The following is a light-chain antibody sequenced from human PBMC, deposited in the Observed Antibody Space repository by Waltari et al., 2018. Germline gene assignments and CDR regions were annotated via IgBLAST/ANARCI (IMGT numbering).Light chain of an antibody. CDR3: QQYNSYPYT. J-gene: IGKJ2*01. CDR2: KAS. V-gene: IGKV1-5*03. Sequence: IQMTQSPSTLSASVGYRVPITCRASQSISSWLAWYQQKPGKAPKLLIYKASSLESGVPSRFSGSGSGTEFTLTISSLQPDDFATYYCQQYNSYPYTFGQGTKLEIK. CDR1: QSISSW.